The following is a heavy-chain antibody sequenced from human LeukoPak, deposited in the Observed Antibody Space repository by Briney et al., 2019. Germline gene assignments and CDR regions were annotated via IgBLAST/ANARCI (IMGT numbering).Heavy chain of an antibody. CDR3: ATDLGSKYYYDSSGSGDY. D-gene: IGHD3-22*01. V-gene: IGHV1-24*01. J-gene: IGHJ4*02. CDR2: FDPEDGET. CDR1: GYTLTELS. Sequence: ASAKVSCKVSGYTLTELSMHWVRQAPGKGLEWMGGFDPEDGETIYAQKFQGRVTMTEDTSTDTAYMELSSLRSEDTAVYYCATDLGSKYYYDSSGSGDYWGQGTLVTVSS.